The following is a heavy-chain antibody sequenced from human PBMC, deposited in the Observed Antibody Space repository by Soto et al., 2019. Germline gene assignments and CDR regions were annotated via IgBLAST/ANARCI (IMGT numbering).Heavy chain of an antibody. J-gene: IGHJ6*02. CDR3: ARAPVLWFGEINYGMDV. CDR2: IYSGGST. D-gene: IGHD3-10*01. V-gene: IGHV3-53*01. CDR1: GFTVSSNY. Sequence: GGSLRLSCAASGFTVSSNYMSWVRQAPGKGLEWVSVIYSGGSTYYADSVKGRFTISRDNSKNTLYLQMNSLRAEDTAVYYCARAPVLWFGEINYGMDVWGQGTTVTVSS.